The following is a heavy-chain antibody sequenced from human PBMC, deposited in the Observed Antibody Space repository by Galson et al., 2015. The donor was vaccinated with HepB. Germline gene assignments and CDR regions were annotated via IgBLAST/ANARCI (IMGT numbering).Heavy chain of an antibody. CDR2: ITGSGGST. J-gene: IGHJ4*02. CDR1: ALTFSSYA. V-gene: IGHV3-23*01. D-gene: IGHD5-18*01. Sequence: SLRLSCAASALTFSSYAMTWVRQAPGKGLEWVSAITGSGGSTYYADSVKGRFTISRDNSKNTLFLQMNSLRAEDTAIYYCARTGGTGRSFYWLTAMATYYFDYWGQGTLVTVSS. CDR3: ARTGGTGRSFYWLTAMATYYFDY.